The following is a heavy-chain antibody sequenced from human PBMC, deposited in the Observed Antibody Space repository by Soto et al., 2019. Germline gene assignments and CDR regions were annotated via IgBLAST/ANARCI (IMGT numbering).Heavy chain of an antibody. CDR3: ARSQYITDYYDSSGYYWIPFDY. CDR2: IYTSGST. CDR1: GGSISSYE. V-gene: IGHV4-4*07. Sequence: XTLSLTCTVSGGSISSYEWSWIRQPTGKGLELIGRIYTSGSTNYNPSLKSRVNMSVDTSKNKLSLKLRYVTAADTAVYYCARSQYITDYYDSSGYYWIPFDYWGQGTLVTVSS. J-gene: IGHJ4*02. D-gene: IGHD3-22*01.